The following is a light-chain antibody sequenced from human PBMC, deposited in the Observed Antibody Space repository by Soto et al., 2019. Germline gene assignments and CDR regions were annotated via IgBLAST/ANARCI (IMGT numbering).Light chain of an antibody. CDR2: EVS. CDR3: SSFTRSNTWV. V-gene: IGLV2-14*01. J-gene: IGLJ3*02. CDR1: SSDVGGYNS. Sequence: QSALTQPASVSGSPGQSITISCTGTSSDVGGYNSVCWHQQHPGKAPKLMIYEVSNRPSGVSDRFSASKSGNTASLTISGLLGCGEADYYCSSFTRSNTWVFGGGTKLTVL.